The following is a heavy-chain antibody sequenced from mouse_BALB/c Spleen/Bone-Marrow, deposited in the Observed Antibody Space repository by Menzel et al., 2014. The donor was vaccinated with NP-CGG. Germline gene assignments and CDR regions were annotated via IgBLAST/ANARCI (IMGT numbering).Heavy chain of an antibody. CDR2: INPSNGGT. Sequence: VQVVESGAELVKPGASVKLSCKASGYTFTSYYMYWVKQRPGQGLEWIGEINPSNGGTNFNEKFKSRATLTVDKSSSTAYMQLSSLTSEDSAVYYCTGLPHWGQGTSVTVSS. CDR1: GYTFTSYY. D-gene: IGHD5-1*01. J-gene: IGHJ4*01. V-gene: IGHV1S81*02. CDR3: TGLPH.